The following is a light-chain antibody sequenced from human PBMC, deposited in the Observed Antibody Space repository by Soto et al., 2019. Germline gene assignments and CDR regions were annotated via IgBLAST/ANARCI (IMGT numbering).Light chain of an antibody. Sequence: EIEMTQSPGTLSSSPGERATLSCRATQSVSSSYLAWYQQKPGQAPRLLIYVASCRATGIPDRFSGSGSGTDFTLTISRLEPEDVAVYYCQQYGSSPPVTFGQGTKLEIK. J-gene: IGKJ2*01. CDR2: VAS. CDR1: QSVSSSY. V-gene: IGKV3-20*01. CDR3: QQYGSSPPVT.